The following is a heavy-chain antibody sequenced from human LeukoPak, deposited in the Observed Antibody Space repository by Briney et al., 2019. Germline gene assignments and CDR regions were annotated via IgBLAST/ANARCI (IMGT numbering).Heavy chain of an antibody. CDR1: GYTLTELS. D-gene: IGHD3-10*01. V-gene: IGHV1-24*01. J-gene: IGHJ5*02. CDR2: FDPEDGET. CDR3: ATDRELLWFGELPLDP. Sequence: ASVKVSCKVSGYTLTELSMHWVRQAPGKGLEWMGGFDPEDGETIYAQKFQGRVTMTEDTSTDTAYMELSSLRSEDTAVYYCATDRELLWFGELPLDPWGQGTLVTVSS.